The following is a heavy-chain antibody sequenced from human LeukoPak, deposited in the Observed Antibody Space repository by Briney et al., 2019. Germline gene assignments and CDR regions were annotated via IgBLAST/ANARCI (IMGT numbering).Heavy chain of an antibody. CDR2: IYYSGST. CDR1: GGSIRSSSYY. V-gene: IGHV4-39*01. D-gene: IGHD4-17*01. J-gene: IGHJ4*02. Sequence: SETLSLTCSVSGGSIRSSSYYWDWIRQPPGTGPEWIGSIYYSGSTYYNPSLKSRVTISVDTSKNLFSLKLSSVTAADTAVYYCARKDYGDFYFDYWGQGTLVTVSS. CDR3: ARKDYGDFYFDY.